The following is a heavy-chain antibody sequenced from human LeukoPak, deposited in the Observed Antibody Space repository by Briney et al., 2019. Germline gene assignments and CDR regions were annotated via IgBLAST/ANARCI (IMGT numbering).Heavy chain of an antibody. Sequence: GASVKVSCKASGYTFTGYYMHWVRQAPGQGLEWMGWINPNSGGTHFAQNFQGRVTMTRDTSISTASMELSSLRSDDTAVYYCARSTHDYGDDYYYHYYMDVWGKGTTVTVSS. CDR2: INPNSGGT. CDR1: GYTFTGYY. V-gene: IGHV1-2*02. CDR3: ARSTHDYGDDYYYHYYMDV. J-gene: IGHJ6*03. D-gene: IGHD4-17*01.